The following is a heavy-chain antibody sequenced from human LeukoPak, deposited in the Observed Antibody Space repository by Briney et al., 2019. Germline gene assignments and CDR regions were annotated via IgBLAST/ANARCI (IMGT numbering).Heavy chain of an antibody. D-gene: IGHD4-23*01. Sequence: SETLSLTCAVYGGSFSGYYWSWIRQPPGKGLEWIGEINHSGSTNYNPFLKSRVTISVDTSKNQFSLKLSSVTAADTAVYYCARAEGYGGELDSWGQGTLVTVSS. J-gene: IGHJ4*02. V-gene: IGHV4-34*01. CDR3: ARAEGYGGELDS. CDR2: INHSGST. CDR1: GGSFSGYY.